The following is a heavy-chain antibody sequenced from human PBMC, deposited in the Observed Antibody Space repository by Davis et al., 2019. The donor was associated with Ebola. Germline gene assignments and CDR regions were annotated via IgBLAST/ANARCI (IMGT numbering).Heavy chain of an antibody. CDR1: GFAFDDYA. CDR2: IKHDGSET. CDR3: ARDKLELGWWLGYYGMDV. J-gene: IGHJ6*02. Sequence: AGSLRLSCAASGFAFDDYAVHWVRHAPGKGLEWVANIKHDGSETHYVDSVKGRFTISRDNAKNSLYLQMHSLRAEDTAVYYCARDKLELGWWLGYYGMDVWGQGTTVTVSS. D-gene: IGHD1-7*01. V-gene: IGHV3-7*03.